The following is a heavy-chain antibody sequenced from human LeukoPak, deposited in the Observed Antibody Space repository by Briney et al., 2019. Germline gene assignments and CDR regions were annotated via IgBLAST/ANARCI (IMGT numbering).Heavy chain of an antibody. V-gene: IGHV4-39*07. D-gene: IGHD3-3*01. J-gene: IGHJ3*02. CDR3: ARGSLGYYDFWSGYWVDT. Sequence: SETLSLTCTVSGGSINNNDYYWGWIRQAPGKGLEWIGSIYYSGNTYYNPSLKSRVTISVDTSKNQFSLKLSSVTAADTAVYYCARGSLGYYDFWSGYWVDTWGQGTMVTVSS. CDR1: GGSINNNDYY. CDR2: IYYSGNT.